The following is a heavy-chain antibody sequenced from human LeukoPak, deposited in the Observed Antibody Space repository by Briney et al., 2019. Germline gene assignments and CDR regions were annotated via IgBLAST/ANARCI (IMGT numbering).Heavy chain of an antibody. CDR2: IYTSGST. V-gene: IGHV4-4*07. J-gene: IGHJ4*02. CDR1: GGSISSYY. CDR3: ARDSRTPRSSDRNFDY. D-gene: IGHD3-22*01. Sequence: TPSETLSLTCTVSGGSISSYYWSWLRQPAGKGLEWIGRIYTSGSTNYNPSLKSRVTMSVDTSKNQFSLKLSSVTAADTAVYYCARDSRTPRSSDRNFDYWGQGTLVTVSS.